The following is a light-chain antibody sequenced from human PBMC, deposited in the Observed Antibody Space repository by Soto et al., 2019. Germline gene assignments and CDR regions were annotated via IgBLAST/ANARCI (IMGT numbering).Light chain of an antibody. CDR2: SAS. Sequence: DIQLTQSPSVLSASVGDTVTITCRASQALSNYLAWYQQKPGKAPDLLIYSASTLQSGVPSRFSGSGSETEFSLTIRALQPEDFANYYCQQYYSYPSITFGQGTRLEIK. V-gene: IGKV1-9*01. CDR1: QALSNY. CDR3: QQYYSYPSIT. J-gene: IGKJ5*01.